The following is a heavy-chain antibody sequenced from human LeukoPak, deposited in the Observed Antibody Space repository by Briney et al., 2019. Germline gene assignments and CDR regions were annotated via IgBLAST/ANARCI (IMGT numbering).Heavy chain of an antibody. Sequence: PSETLSLTCAVSGGSISSSNWWSWVRQPPGKGLEWIGEIYHSGSTNYNPSLKSRVTISVDKSKNQFSLKLSSVTAADTAVYYCARGYEILWFGEPRSYYFDYWGQGTLVTVSS. D-gene: IGHD3-10*01. V-gene: IGHV4-4*02. CDR3: ARGYEILWFGEPRSYYFDY. CDR1: GGSISSSNW. CDR2: IYHSGST. J-gene: IGHJ4*02.